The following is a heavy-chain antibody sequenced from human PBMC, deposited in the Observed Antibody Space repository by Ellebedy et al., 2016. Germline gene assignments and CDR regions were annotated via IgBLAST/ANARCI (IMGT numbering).Heavy chain of an antibody. V-gene: IGHV3-74*01. CDR2: ISPDGSST. D-gene: IGHD3-16*01. Sequence: GGSLRLSCAASGFTFSDYYMSWIRQAPGKGLVWVSRISPDGSSTNYADSVKGRFTISRDNAKNTLYLQMNSLRVEDTAIYYCPRSPGGYYDGAWGQGTLVTVSS. J-gene: IGHJ5*02. CDR3: PRSPGGYYDGA. CDR1: GFTFSDYY.